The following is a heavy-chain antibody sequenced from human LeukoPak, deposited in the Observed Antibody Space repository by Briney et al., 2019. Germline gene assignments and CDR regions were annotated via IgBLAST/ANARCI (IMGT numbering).Heavy chain of an antibody. V-gene: IGHV3-23*01. J-gene: IGHJ6*03. Sequence: VGSLRLSCAASEFTFNNYAVSWVRQAPGQGLEWVSTISGRGGITYYADSVKGRFTISRDNSKNTVFLQMNSLRVDDTAVYYCAKALRETHRPVYSYYYMDVWGKGTTVTVSS. CDR3: AKALRETHRPVYSYYYMDV. CDR1: EFTFNNYA. D-gene: IGHD2-21*01. CDR2: ISGRGGIT.